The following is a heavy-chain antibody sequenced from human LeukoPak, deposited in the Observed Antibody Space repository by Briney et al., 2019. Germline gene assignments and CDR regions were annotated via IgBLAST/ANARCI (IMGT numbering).Heavy chain of an antibody. CDR3: AGGILMDTMDV. V-gene: IGHV1-69*05. J-gene: IGHJ6*03. D-gene: IGHD5-18*01. Sequence: SVKVSCKASGYTFTSFGISWVRQAPGQGLEWMGGIIPIFGTANYAQKFQGRVTITTDESTSTAYMELSSLRSEDTAVYYCAGGILMDTMDVWGKGTTVTVSS. CDR1: GYTFTSFG. CDR2: IIPIFGTA.